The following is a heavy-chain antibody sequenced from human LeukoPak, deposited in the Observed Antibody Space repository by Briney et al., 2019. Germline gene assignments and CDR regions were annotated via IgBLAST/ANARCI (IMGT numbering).Heavy chain of an antibody. J-gene: IGHJ1*01. V-gene: IGHV4-59*01. CDR3: ASISGYYPRYFQH. CDR1: XGSISSYY. D-gene: IGHD3-22*01. CDR2: IYYSGST. Sequence: XXTLSLTCTVXXGSISSYYWSWIRQPPGKGLEWIGYIYYSGSTNYNPSLKSRVTISVDTSKNQFSLKLSSVTAADTAVYYCASISGYYPRYFQHWGQGTLVTVSS.